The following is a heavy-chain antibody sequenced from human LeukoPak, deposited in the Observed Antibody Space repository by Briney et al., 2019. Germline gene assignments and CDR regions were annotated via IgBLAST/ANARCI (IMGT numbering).Heavy chain of an antibody. CDR3: ATRMTTVTTGGY. Sequence: PGGSLRLSCAVSGFTFSSYEMNWVRQAPGKGLGWVSYITSSGSTKYYADSVKGRFTISRDNAKNSLYLQMNSLRAEDTAVYYCATRMTTVTTGGYWGQGTLVTASS. D-gene: IGHD4-17*01. V-gene: IGHV3-48*03. J-gene: IGHJ4*02. CDR1: GFTFSSYE. CDR2: ITSSGSTK.